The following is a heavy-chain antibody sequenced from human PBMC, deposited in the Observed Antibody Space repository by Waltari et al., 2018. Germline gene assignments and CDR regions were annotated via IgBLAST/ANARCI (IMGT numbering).Heavy chain of an antibody. CDR2: INSGGDT. Sequence: EVQLVESGGGLIQPGGSLRLSCAASGFTVSGHYMSWVRQAPGKGWEWGSVINSGGDTHYADSVKGRFTISRDNSKNTMYLQMNTLRAEDTALYYCTRDVTGYYYFDLWGRGTLVTVSS. J-gene: IGHJ2*01. CDR3: TRDVTGYYYFDL. V-gene: IGHV3-53*01. CDR1: GFTVSGHY.